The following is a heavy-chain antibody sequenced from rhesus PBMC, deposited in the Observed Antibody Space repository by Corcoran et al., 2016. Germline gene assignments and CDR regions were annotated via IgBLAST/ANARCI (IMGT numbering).Heavy chain of an antibody. CDR2: IDPSDSDT. D-gene: IGHD3-3*01. V-gene: IGHV5-2*01. Sequence: EVQLVQSGAEVKRPGESLKISCKTSGYSFTSYWISWVRQMPGKGLEWMGAIDPSDSDTIHSPSFQGQVTISADKSISTAYLQWSSLKASDSATYYCAKGNIWTGYPFDYWGQGVLVTVSS. J-gene: IGHJ4*01. CDR3: AKGNIWTGYPFDY. CDR1: GYSFTSYW.